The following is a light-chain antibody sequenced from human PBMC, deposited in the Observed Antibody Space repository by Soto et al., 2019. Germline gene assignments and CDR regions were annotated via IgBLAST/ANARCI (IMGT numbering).Light chain of an antibody. Sequence: DIQLTQSPSFLSASVGDRVTITCRASQGISSYLAWFQHKPGKAPNLLIYAASTLQSGVPSSFSGSGSGTEFTLTISSLQPEDFATYYCQHLNGYPLTFGGGTKVEI. V-gene: IGKV1-9*01. J-gene: IGKJ4*01. CDR2: AAS. CDR1: QGISSY. CDR3: QHLNGYPLT.